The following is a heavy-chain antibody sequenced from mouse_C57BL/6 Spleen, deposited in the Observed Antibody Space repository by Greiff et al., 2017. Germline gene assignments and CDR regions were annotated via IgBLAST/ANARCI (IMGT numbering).Heavy chain of an antibody. CDR3: ARGVDYDGGYWYFDV. D-gene: IGHD2-4*01. CDR2: INPNYGTT. V-gene: IGHV1-39*01. CDR1: GYSFTDYN. J-gene: IGHJ1*03. Sequence: EVQGVESGPELVKPGASVKISCKASGYSFTDYNMNWVKQSNGKSLEWIGVINPNYGTTSYNQKFKGKATLTVDQSSSTAYMQLNSLTSEDSAVYYCARGVDYDGGYWYFDVWGTGTTVTVSS.